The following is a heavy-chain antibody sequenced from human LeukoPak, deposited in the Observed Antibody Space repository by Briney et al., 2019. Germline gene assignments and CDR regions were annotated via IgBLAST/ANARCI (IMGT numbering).Heavy chain of an antibody. D-gene: IGHD6-19*01. J-gene: IGHJ4*02. V-gene: IGHV3-21*01. CDR1: GFTFSSYG. Sequence: PGGSLRLSCAASGFTFSSYGMHWVRQAPGKGLEWVSSISSSSSYLFFADSVKGRFSISRDNTKNSLYLQMSGLRAEDTAVYYCARDAVTGYSSGWYKPFPFNSWGQGTLVTVSS. CDR2: ISSSSSYL. CDR3: ARDAVTGYSSGWYKPFPFNS.